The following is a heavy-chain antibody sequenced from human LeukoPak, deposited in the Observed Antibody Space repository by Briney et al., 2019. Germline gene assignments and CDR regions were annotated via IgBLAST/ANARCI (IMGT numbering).Heavy chain of an antibody. V-gene: IGHV1-2*02. CDR2: INPNSGRT. J-gene: IGHJ4*02. CDR1: GYTFTGYY. Sequence: ASVKVSCKASGYTFTGYYMHWLRQAPGQGLEGMGWINPNSGRTNYAQNLQGRVTMTRDTSMSTAYMELSRLRSDDTAVYYCARTSRPLEAFDHWGQGTLVTVSS. CDR3: ARTSRPLEAFDH. D-gene: IGHD2-2*01.